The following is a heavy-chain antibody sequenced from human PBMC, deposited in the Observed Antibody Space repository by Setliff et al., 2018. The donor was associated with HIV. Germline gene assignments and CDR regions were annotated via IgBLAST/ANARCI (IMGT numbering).Heavy chain of an antibody. V-gene: IGHV1-46*01. CDR1: GYTFTSYY. D-gene: IGHD2-2*01. CDR2: INPSGGST. J-gene: IGHJ4*02. CDR3: ARGPLWGVFVVVPAAVDY. Sequence: ASVKVSCKASGYTFTSYYMHWVRQAPAQGLEWMGIINPSGGSTSYAQKFQGRVTMTRDTSTSTAYMELRSLRSDDTAVYYCARGPLWGVFVVVPAAVDYWGQGTLVTVSS.